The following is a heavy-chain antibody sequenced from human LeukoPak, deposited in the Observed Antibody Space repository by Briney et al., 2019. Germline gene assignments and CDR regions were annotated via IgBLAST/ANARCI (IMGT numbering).Heavy chain of an antibody. CDR2: IYYSGST. J-gene: IGHJ3*02. CDR3: ARNSGWHDAFDI. D-gene: IGHD6-19*01. CDR1: GGSISSYY. Sequence: SETLSLTCTVSGGSISSYYWSWIRQPPGKGLEWIGYIYYSGSTNYNPSLKSRITISVDTSKNQFSLKLSSVTAADTAVYYCARNSGWHDAFDIWGQGTMVTVS. V-gene: IGHV4-59*08.